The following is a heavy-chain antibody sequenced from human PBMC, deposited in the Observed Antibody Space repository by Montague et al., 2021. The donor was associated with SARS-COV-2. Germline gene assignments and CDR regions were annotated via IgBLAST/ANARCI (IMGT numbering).Heavy chain of an antibody. CDR2: INYGGST. V-gene: IGHV4-34*01. CDR3: ARGAPGY. Sequence: SETLSLTCAVYGGSFSDYHWTWIRQSPGGGLEWIGQINYGGSTKYNPSLRSRVNISIDTSKNQFSLKLTSVTAADTAVYYCARGAPGYWGQGTLVTVSS. J-gene: IGHJ4*02. D-gene: IGHD1-1*01. CDR1: GGSFSDYH.